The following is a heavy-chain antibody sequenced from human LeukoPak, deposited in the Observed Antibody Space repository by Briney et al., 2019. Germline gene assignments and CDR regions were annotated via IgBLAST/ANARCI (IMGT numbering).Heavy chain of an antibody. V-gene: IGHV4-61*01. CDR1: GYSISSGYY. D-gene: IGHD3-10*01. CDR3: ARGGYYGSGNDFRFDP. Sequence: PSETLSLTCTVSGYSISSGYYWSWIRQPPGKGLEWIGYIYYSGSTYYKPSLKSRVTISVGTSKNQFSLKLNSVTAADTAVYYCARGGYYGSGNDFRFDPWGQGTLVTVSS. CDR2: IYYSGST. J-gene: IGHJ5*02.